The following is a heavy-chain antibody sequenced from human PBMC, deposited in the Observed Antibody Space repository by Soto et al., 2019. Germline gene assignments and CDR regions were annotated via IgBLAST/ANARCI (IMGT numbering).Heavy chain of an antibody. V-gene: IGHV4-30-4*01. J-gene: IGHJ4*02. CDR1: GGSISSGDYY. D-gene: IGHD3-9*01. CDR2: IYYSGST. Sequence: LSLTCTVSGGSISSGDYYWSWIRQPPGKGLEWIGYIYYSGSTYYNPSLKSRVTISVDTSKNQFSLKLSSVTAADTAVYYCARWKTYYDILTGYYKGPFDYWCPGTLVTVSS. CDR3: ARWKTYYDILTGYYKGPFDY.